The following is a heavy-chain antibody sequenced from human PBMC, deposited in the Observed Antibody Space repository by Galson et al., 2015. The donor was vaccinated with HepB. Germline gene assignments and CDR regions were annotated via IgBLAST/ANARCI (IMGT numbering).Heavy chain of an antibody. CDR3: ARVRSYYLPDY. D-gene: IGHD1-26*01. CDR1: GFSFSDYD. Sequence: SLRLSCAASGFSFSDYDMNWVRQAPGKGLEWVSSISKSSRTIYYADSVKGRFIVSRDNAKTSLYLEMSSLRDEDTAVYYCARVRSYYLPDYWGQGTLVTVSS. J-gene: IGHJ4*02. CDR2: ISKSSRTI. V-gene: IGHV3-48*02.